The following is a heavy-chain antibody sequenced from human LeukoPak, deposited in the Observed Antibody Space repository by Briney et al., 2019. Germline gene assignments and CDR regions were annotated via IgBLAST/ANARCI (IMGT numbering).Heavy chain of an antibody. V-gene: IGHV4-4*02. CDR1: GGSISSSNW. CDR3: ASRAAAGDWFDP. CDR2: IYHSGST. J-gene: IGHJ5*02. Sequence: SETLSLTCAVSGGSISSSNWWSWVRQPPGQGLEWIGEIYHSGSTNYNPSLKSRVTISVDKSKNQFSLKLSSVTAADTAVYYCASRAAAGDWFDPWGQGTLVTVSS. D-gene: IGHD6-13*01.